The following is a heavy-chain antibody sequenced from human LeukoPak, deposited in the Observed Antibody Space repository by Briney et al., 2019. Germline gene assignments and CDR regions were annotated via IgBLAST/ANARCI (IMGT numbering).Heavy chain of an antibody. CDR1: GFIVSTNY. CDR3: GRHERITMIMN. V-gene: IGHV3-66*04. CDR2: IYSGGST. D-gene: IGHD3-22*01. J-gene: IGHJ4*02. Sequence: GGSLRLSCAASGFIVSTNYMSWVRQAPGKGLEWVSGIYSGGSTNYADSVKGRFTISRDNSKNSLYLQMNSLRAEDTAVYYCGRHERITMIMNWGQGILVTVSS.